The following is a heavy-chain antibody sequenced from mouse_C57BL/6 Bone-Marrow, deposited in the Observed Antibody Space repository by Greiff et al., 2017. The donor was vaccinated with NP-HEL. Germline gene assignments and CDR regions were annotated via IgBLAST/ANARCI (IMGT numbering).Heavy chain of an antibody. Sequence: EVKVEESGGGLVQPGGSLSLSCAASGFTFTDHYMSWVRPPPGKALEWLGFIRNKANGYTTEYSASVKGRITISRDNSTSILYLQMNARRAEDSATYYCARAIYYDYADDPFYAMDYWGQGTAVTVSS. CDR1: GFTFTDHY. J-gene: IGHJ4*01. CDR2: IRNKANGYTT. V-gene: IGHV7-3*01. CDR3: ARAIYYDYADDPFYAMDY. D-gene: IGHD2-4*01.